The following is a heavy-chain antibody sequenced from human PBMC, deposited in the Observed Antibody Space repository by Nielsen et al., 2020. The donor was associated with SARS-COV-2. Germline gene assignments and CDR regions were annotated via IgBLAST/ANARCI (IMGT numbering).Heavy chain of an antibody. CDR1: GFTFTDYY. CDR2: ISATGNFI. D-gene: IGHD3-10*01. V-gene: IGHV3-11*04. J-gene: IGHJ5*02. Sequence: GESLKISCAASGFTFTDYYMSWVRQAPGKGLEWVSSISATGNFIFYADSVRGRFTISRDSAKTSLYLQMNSLRAEDTAVYYCARGSNYGYNWFDPWGQGTLVTVSS. CDR3: ARGSNYGYNWFDP.